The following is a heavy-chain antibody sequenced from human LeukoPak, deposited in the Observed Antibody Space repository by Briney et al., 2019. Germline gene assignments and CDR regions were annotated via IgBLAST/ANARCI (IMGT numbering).Heavy chain of an antibody. Sequence: SVKVSCKASGGTFSSYAISWVRQAPGQGLEWMGRIIPIFGIANYAQKFQGRVTITADKCTSPAYMELSSLRSEDSAVYYCARSIAYCGGDCYRMAFDIWGQGTMVTVSS. D-gene: IGHD2-21*02. CDR1: GGTFSSYA. CDR2: IIPIFGIA. J-gene: IGHJ3*02. CDR3: ARSIAYCGGDCYRMAFDI. V-gene: IGHV1-69*04.